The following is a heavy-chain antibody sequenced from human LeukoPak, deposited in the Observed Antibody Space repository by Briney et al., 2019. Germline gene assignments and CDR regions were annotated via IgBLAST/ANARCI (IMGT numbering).Heavy chain of an antibody. CDR2: IYSGGST. Sequence: GGSLRLSCAASGFTVSSNYMSWVRQAPGKGLEWASVIYSGGSTYYADSVKGRFTISRDNSKNTLYLQMNSLRAEDTAVYYCARVDSSGFFDYYGMDVWGQGTTVTVSS. D-gene: IGHD6-19*01. J-gene: IGHJ6*02. CDR1: GFTVSSNY. V-gene: IGHV3-53*01. CDR3: ARVDSSGFFDYYGMDV.